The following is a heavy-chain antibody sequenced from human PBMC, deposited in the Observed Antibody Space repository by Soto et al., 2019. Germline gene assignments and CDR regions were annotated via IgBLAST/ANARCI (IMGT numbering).Heavy chain of an antibody. J-gene: IGHJ4*02. Sequence: QVQLVQSGAEVKKPGSSVKVSCKASGDTFSSYAINWVRQAPGQGLEWMGGIIPMFGTANYAQKFKGRVTITAGESTSTVYMDVSSLRSEDTAVYYCARVGPAHYYDSSGYYSPLDYWGQGTLVTVSS. CDR3: ARVGPAHYYDSSGYYSPLDY. CDR1: GDTFSSYA. CDR2: IIPMFGTA. D-gene: IGHD3-22*01. V-gene: IGHV1-69*01.